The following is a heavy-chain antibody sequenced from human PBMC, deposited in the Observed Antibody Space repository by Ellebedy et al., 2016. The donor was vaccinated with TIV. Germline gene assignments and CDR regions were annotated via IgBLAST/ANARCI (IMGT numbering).Heavy chain of an antibody. D-gene: IGHD3-9*01. Sequence: GGSLRLXCAASGFTFSSYGMHWVRQAPGKGLEWVAVISYDGSNKYYADSVKGRFTISRDNSKNTLYLQMNSLRAEDTAVYYCAKISGYFDWYDHYFDYWGQGTLVTVSS. CDR3: AKISGYFDWYDHYFDY. CDR1: GFTFSSYG. CDR2: ISYDGSNK. V-gene: IGHV3-30*18. J-gene: IGHJ4*02.